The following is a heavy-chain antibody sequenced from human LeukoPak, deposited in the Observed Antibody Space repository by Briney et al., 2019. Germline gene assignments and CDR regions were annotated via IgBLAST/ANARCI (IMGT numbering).Heavy chain of an antibody. CDR1: GGSISSGGYY. CDR2: IYYSGST. Sequence: SETLSLTCTVSGGSISSGGYYWSWIRQHPGKGLEWIGYIYYSGSTYYNPSLKSRVTISVDTSKNQFSQKLSSVTAADTAVYYCARALTWRGVLPSEFDPWGQGTLVTVSS. J-gene: IGHJ5*02. V-gene: IGHV4-31*03. CDR3: ARALTWRGVLPSEFDP. D-gene: IGHD3-10*01.